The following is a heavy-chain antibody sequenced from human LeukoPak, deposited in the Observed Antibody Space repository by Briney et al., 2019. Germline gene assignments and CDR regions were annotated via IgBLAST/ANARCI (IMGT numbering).Heavy chain of an antibody. V-gene: IGHV3-23*01. CDR3: AKALSGATDAFDI. J-gene: IGHJ3*02. Sequence: TGGSLRLSCAASGFTFSSYAMSWVRQAPGKGLEWVSAISGSGGSTYYADSVKGRFTISRDNSKNTLYLQMNSLRAEDTAVYYCAKALSGATDAFDIWGQGTMVTVSS. D-gene: IGHD1-26*01. CDR1: GFTFSSYA. CDR2: ISGSGGST.